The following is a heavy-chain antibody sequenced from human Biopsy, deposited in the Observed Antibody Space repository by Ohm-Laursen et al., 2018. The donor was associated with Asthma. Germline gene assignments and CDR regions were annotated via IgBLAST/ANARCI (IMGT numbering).Heavy chain of an antibody. Sequence: ASDTASCKASGYTFINYAIHWVRHAPGQRLEWMGWINASKGNTKYSQKFQGRVTISRDTSASTAYMDLSSLRSEDTAVYYCARTYYDFLTGQVNDAFAMWGQGTMVTVSS. D-gene: IGHD3-9*01. CDR3: ARTYYDFLTGQVNDAFAM. CDR2: INASKGNT. V-gene: IGHV1-3*01. CDR1: GYTFINYA. J-gene: IGHJ3*02.